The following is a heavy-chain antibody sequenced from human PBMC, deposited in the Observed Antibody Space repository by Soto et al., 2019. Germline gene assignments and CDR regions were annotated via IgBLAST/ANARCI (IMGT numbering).Heavy chain of an antibody. CDR1: GFTFSSYW. Sequence: RLSCAASGFTFSSYWMHWVRQAPGKGLVWVSRINSDGSSTSYADSVKGRFTISRDNAKNTLYLQMNSLRAEDTAVYYCARSLSRSGYYTGPWYYYYGMDVWGQGTTVTVSS. CDR2: INSDGSST. CDR3: ARSLSRSGYYTGPWYYYYGMDV. D-gene: IGHD3-3*01. V-gene: IGHV3-74*01. J-gene: IGHJ6*02.